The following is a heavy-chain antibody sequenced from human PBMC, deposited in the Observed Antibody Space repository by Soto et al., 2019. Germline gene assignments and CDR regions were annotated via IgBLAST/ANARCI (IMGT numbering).Heavy chain of an antibody. Sequence: SETLSLTCTVSGGSISSSSYYWGWIRQPPGKGLEWIGSIYYSGSTYYNPSLKSRVTISVDTSKNQFSLKLSSVTAADTAVYYCASYHDYGDRFDYWGQGTLVTVSS. CDR3: ASYHDYGDRFDY. D-gene: IGHD4-17*01. J-gene: IGHJ4*02. V-gene: IGHV4-39*01. CDR2: IYYSGST. CDR1: GGSISSSSYY.